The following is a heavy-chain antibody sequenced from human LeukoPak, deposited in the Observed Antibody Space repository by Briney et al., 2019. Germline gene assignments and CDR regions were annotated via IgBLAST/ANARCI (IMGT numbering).Heavy chain of an antibody. CDR2: IYYSGST. D-gene: IGHD2-21*02. J-gene: IGHJ4*02. V-gene: IGHV4-39*01. CDR1: GGSISSSSYY. Sequence: SETLSLTRTVSGGSISSSSYYWGWIRQPPGKGLEWIGSIYYSGSTYYNPSLKSRVTISVDTSKNQFSLKLSSVTAADTAVYYCRSGGDLFDYWGQGTLVTVSS. CDR3: RSGGDLFDY.